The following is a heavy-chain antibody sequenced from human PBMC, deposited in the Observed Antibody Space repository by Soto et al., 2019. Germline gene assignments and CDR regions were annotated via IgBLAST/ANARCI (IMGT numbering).Heavy chain of an antibody. CDR3: ARVTMVRGVMADY. D-gene: IGHD3-10*01. CDR2: IYYTGST. Sequence: SETLSLSCTVSGCSISSGNIYWSWIRQPPGKGLEWIGYIYYTGSTYYNPSLTSRVTISVNPSKNQFSLTLTSVTAADTAIYYCARVTMVRGVMADYWGQGTLVTVSS. J-gene: IGHJ4*02. CDR1: GCSISSGNIY. V-gene: IGHV4-30-4*01.